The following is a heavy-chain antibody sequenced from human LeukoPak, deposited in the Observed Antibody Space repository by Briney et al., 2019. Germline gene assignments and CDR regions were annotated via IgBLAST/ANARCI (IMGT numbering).Heavy chain of an antibody. V-gene: IGHV3-21*01. CDR2: ISSSSSYI. Sequence: PGGSLRLSCSASGFTFTTYNMNWVRQAPGKGLEWVSSISSSSSYIYYADSVKGRFTISRDNAKNLLYLQMNSLRAEDTAVYYCAREGGYSYGYGGVFDYWGQGTLVTVSS. CDR3: AREGGYSYGYGGVFDY. J-gene: IGHJ4*02. D-gene: IGHD5-18*01. CDR1: GFTFTTYN.